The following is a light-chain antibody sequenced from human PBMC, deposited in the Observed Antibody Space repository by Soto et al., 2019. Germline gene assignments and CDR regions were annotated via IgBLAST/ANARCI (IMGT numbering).Light chain of an antibody. CDR3: QQYNKWPLT. V-gene: IGKV3-20*01. Sequence: EVVLTQSPGTLSLSPGERATLSCRASQSVSNNYFAWYQQKPGQAPRLLIFGSSDRATGIPDRFSGSGSGTDFTLTISRLEPEDFAVYYCQQYNKWPLTFGGGTKVETK. CDR1: QSVSNNY. J-gene: IGKJ4*01. CDR2: GSS.